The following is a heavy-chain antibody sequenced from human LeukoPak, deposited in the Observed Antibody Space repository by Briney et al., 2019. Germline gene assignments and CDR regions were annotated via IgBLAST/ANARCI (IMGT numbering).Heavy chain of an antibody. J-gene: IGHJ4*02. Sequence: GGSLRLSCAASGFTFSSYEMIWVRQAPGKGLEWVSYISSSSSMIYYADSVKGRFTISRDNAKNSLYLQMKSLRDEDTAIYYCARDYGDLPARVPYFDYWGQGTLVTVSS. CDR1: GFTFSSYE. V-gene: IGHV3-48*02. CDR3: ARDYGDLPARVPYFDY. CDR2: ISSSSSMI. D-gene: IGHD4-17*01.